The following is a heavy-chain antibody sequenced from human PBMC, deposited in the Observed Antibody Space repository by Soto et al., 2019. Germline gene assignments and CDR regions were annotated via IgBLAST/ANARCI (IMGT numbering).Heavy chain of an antibody. V-gene: IGHV1-8*01. J-gene: IGHJ4*02. CDR3: ARGDPYGDYPDFDY. Sequence: ASVKVSCKASGYTFTSYDINWVRQATGQGLEWMGWMNPNSGNTGYAQKFQGRVTMTRNTSISTAYMELSSLRSEDTAVYYCARGDPYGDYPDFDYWGQGTLVTVSS. CDR2: MNPNSGNT. D-gene: IGHD4-17*01. CDR1: GYTFTSYD.